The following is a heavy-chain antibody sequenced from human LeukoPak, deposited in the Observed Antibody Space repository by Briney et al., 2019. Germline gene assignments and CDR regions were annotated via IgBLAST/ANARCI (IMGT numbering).Heavy chain of an antibody. D-gene: IGHD3-3*01. V-gene: IGHV1-69-2*01. J-gene: IGHJ4*02. CDR1: GYTFTDYY. Sequence: GATVKISCKASGYTFTDYYMHWVQQAPGKGLEWMGRVDPEDGETIYAEKFQGRVTITADTSTDTAYMELSSLRSEDTAVYYCATAPHEFGYYDFWSGLYWGQGTLVTVSS. CDR3: ATAPHEFGYYDFWSGLY. CDR2: VDPEDGET.